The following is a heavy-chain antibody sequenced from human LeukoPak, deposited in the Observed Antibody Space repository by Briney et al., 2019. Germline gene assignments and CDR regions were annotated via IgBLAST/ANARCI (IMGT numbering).Heavy chain of an antibody. J-gene: IGHJ4*02. CDR2: INPNSGGT. CDR3: ARDHITIFGVATFVYFGY. D-gene: IGHD3-3*01. CDR1: GYTFTGYY. V-gene: IGHV1-2*02. Sequence: GASVKVSCKASGYTFTGYYMHWVRQAPGQGLEWMGWINPNSGGTNYAQKFQGRVTMTRDTSISTAYMELSRLRSDDTAVYYCARDHITIFGVATFVYFGYWGQGTLVTVSS.